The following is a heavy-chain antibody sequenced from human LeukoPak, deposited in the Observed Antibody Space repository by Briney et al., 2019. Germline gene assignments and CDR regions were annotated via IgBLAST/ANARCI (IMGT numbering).Heavy chain of an antibody. CDR1: GGSVSSGSYY. CDR3: ARSVIPGDAFDI. J-gene: IGHJ3*02. Sequence: SETLSLTCTVSGGSVSSGSYYWSWIRQPPGKGLEWIGYIYYSGSTNYNPSLKSRVTISVDTSKNQFSLKLSPVTAADTAVYYCARSVIPGDAFDIWGQGTMVTVSS. D-gene: IGHD3-16*02. V-gene: IGHV4-61*01. CDR2: IYYSGST.